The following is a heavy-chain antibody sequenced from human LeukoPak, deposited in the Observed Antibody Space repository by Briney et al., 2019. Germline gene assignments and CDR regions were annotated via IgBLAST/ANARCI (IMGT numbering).Heavy chain of an antibody. CDR3: GIAYGMDV. V-gene: IGHV3-7*03. CDR2: IKVDGSEK. Sequence: GGSLRLSCAASGFTFSNYWMGWVRQAPGKGLEWVANIKVDGSEKYYMDSVRGRFTISRDNAKNSVYLQMNSLRAEDTAMYYCGIAYGMDVWGQGTTVTVSS. CDR1: GFTFSNYW. J-gene: IGHJ6*02.